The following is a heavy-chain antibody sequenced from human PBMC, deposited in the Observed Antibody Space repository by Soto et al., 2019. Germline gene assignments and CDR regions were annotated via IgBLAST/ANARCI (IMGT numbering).Heavy chain of an antibody. CDR3: ARDPSGYQGDYAWFDP. Sequence: PSETLSLTCTVSGASITNYYWAWIRQSPGGGLESIGYVSNTGTTTYNPSLKSRVTISVDASKNQFSLKLSSVTAADTAVYYCARDPSGYQGDYAWFDPWGQGTLVTVSS. J-gene: IGHJ5*02. CDR2: VSNTGTT. CDR1: GASITNYY. D-gene: IGHD4-17*01. V-gene: IGHV4-4*08.